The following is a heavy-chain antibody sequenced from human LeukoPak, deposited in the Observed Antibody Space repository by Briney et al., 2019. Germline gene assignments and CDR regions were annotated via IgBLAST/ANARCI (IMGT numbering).Heavy chain of an antibody. V-gene: IGHV3-30*18. Sequence: GGSLRLSCAVSGFTFSSHGMHWVRQAPGKGLEWVAVISSDESDKYYVDSVKGRFTISRDNTKNTLYLQMNSLRAEDTAVYYCAKGDSGSYYKALDYWGQGTLVTVSS. CDR1: GFTFSSHG. J-gene: IGHJ4*02. CDR2: ISSDESDK. D-gene: IGHD3-10*01. CDR3: AKGDSGSYYKALDY.